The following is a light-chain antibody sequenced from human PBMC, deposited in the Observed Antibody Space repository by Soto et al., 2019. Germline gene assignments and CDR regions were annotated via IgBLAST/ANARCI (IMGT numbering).Light chain of an antibody. CDR2: LEGSGSY. Sequence: QPVLTQSSSASASLGSSVKLTCTLSSGHSSYIIPWHQQQPGKAPRYLMKLEGSGSYNKGSGVPDRFSGSSSGADRYLTISNLQFEDEADYYCETWDSNTWVFGGGTKVTVL. CDR1: SGHSSYI. J-gene: IGLJ3*02. V-gene: IGLV4-60*02. CDR3: ETWDSNTWV.